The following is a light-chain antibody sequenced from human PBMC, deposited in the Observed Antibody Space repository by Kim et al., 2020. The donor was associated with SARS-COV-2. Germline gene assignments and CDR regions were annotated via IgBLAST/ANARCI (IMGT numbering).Light chain of an antibody. Sequence: DIQMTQSPSTLSASVGDRVAITCRASQSITNWLAWYQQKPGKAPKLLISKASNLESGVPSRFSGSASGTQFTLTISSLQPEDFATYYCQQYSSYVYTFGGGTKLEI. CDR3: QQYSSYVYT. CDR2: KAS. J-gene: IGKJ2*01. CDR1: QSITNW. V-gene: IGKV1-5*03.